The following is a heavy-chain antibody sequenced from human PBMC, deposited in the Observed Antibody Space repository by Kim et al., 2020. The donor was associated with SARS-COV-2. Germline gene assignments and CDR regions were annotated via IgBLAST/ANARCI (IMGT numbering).Heavy chain of an antibody. D-gene: IGHD3-22*01. J-gene: IGHJ6*02. V-gene: IGHV3-23*01. Sequence: GGSLRLSCAASGFTFSSYAMSWVRQAPGKGLEWVSAISGSGGSTYYADSVKGRFTISRDNSKNTLYLQMNSLRAEDTAVYYCAKDYYDSSDYNYYYGMDVWGQGTTVTVSS. CDR1: GFTFSSYA. CDR3: AKDYYDSSDYNYYYGMDV. CDR2: ISGSGGST.